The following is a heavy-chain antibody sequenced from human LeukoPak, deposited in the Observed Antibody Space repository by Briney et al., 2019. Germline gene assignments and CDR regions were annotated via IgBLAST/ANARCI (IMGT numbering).Heavy chain of an antibody. CDR3: ARDFDAPSNY. Sequence: PGRSLRLSCAASGFTFSSYGMHWVRQGPGKGLVWVSRINGDGSITEYADSVKGRFTISRDNAKNTLYLRMNSLRADDTALYYCARDFDAPSNYWGRGTLVTVSS. V-gene: IGHV3-74*03. J-gene: IGHJ4*02. CDR1: GFTFSSYG. D-gene: IGHD3-9*01. CDR2: INGDGSIT.